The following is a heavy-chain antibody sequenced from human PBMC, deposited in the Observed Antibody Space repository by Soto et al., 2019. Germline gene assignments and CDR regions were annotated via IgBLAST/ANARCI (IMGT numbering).Heavy chain of an antibody. CDR2: ISSSSSTI. Sequence: PGGSLRLSCAASGFTFSSYSMNWVRQAPGKGLEWVSYISSSSSTIYYADSVKGRFTISRDNAKNSLYLQMNSLRDEDTAVYYCARVFQGFGESLPFDYWGQGTLVTVPQ. V-gene: IGHV3-48*02. CDR3: ARVFQGFGESLPFDY. CDR1: GFTFSSYS. J-gene: IGHJ4*02. D-gene: IGHD3-10*01.